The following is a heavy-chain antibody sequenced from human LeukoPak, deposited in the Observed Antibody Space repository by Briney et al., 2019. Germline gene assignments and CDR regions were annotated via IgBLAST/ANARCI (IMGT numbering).Heavy chain of an antibody. CDR2: IYTDGST. J-gene: IGHJ6*03. Sequence: SQTPSLTCTVSNDSITSGIYYWTWIRQPAGKGLEWIGRIYTDGSTNYNSSLKSRVAISLDTAKNQFSLKLSSLTAADTAVYYCARDRGIRFLGGYYSYYMDVWGKGTTVTVSS. D-gene: IGHD3-10*01. CDR3: ARDRGIRFLGGYYSYYMDV. CDR1: NDSITSGIYY. V-gene: IGHV4-61*02.